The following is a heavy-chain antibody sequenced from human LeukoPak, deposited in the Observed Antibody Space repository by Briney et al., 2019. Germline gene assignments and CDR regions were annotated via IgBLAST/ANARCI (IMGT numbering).Heavy chain of an antibody. Sequence: ASVKVSCKASGYTFTNYGISWVRQAPGQGLEWMGWISTLNHRTTYAQNLQGRVTMTIDISTSTAYMELRSLRSDDTAVYYCAQFGGGNSGWFDPWGQGTLVTVSS. J-gene: IGHJ5*02. CDR2: ISTLNHRT. CDR1: GYTFTNYG. D-gene: IGHD4-23*01. CDR3: AQFGGGNSGWFDP. V-gene: IGHV1-18*01.